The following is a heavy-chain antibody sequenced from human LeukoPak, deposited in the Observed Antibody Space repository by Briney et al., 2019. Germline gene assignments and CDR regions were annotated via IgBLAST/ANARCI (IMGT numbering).Heavy chain of an antibody. D-gene: IGHD5-18*01. CDR3: ASSSRHEGYSYGFGGPHYYYYMDV. J-gene: IGHJ6*03. CDR1: GGSTSSGDYY. Sequence: SETLSLTCTVSGGSTSSGDYYWSWIRQPPGKGLEWIGYIYYSGSTYYNPSLKSRLTISVDTSKNQFSLKLGSVTAADTAVYYCASSSRHEGYSYGFGGPHYYYYMDVWGKGTTVTVSS. CDR2: IYYSGST. V-gene: IGHV4-30-4*02.